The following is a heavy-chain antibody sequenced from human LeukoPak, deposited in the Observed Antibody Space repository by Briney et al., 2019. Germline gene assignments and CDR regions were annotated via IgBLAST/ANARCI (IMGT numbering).Heavy chain of an antibody. CDR1: GFTFSSSA. CDR3: AKGGWLEY. Sequence: GGSLRLSCAASGFTFSSSAMSWVRQAPGKGLEWVSRISANDGSTYYADSVKGRFTISRDSSKTTLYLQMNSLRPEDTAVYYRAKGGWLEYWGQGTLVTVSS. D-gene: IGHD5-24*01. CDR2: ISANDGST. J-gene: IGHJ4*02. V-gene: IGHV3-23*01.